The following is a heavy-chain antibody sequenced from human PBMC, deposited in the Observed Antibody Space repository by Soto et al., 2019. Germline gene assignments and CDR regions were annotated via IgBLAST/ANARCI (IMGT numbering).Heavy chain of an antibody. J-gene: IGHJ5*02. Sequence: QVQLVQSGSELKKPGASVKVSCKASGYTFTSYAMNWVRQAPGQGLEWMGWINTNTGNPTYAQGFTGRFVFSLDTSVSTAYLQICSLKAEDTAVYYCARDDIVVVVAATPLLDPWGQGTLVTVSS. CDR1: GYTFTSYA. D-gene: IGHD2-15*01. CDR3: ARDDIVVVVAATPLLDP. V-gene: IGHV7-4-1*01. CDR2: INTNTGNP.